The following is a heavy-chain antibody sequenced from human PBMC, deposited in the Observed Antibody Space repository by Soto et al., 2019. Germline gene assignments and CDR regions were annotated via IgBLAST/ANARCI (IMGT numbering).Heavy chain of an antibody. V-gene: IGHV3-74*01. CDR3: ASLYSYGSFDY. Sequence: GGSLRLSCADSGFTFRSYWIHLVSQAPGKGLVWVSRINSDGSSTSYADSVKGRFTISRDNAKNTLYLQMNSLRAEDTAVYYCASLYSYGSFDYWGQGT. J-gene: IGHJ4*02. CDR1: GFTFRSYW. CDR2: INSDGSST. D-gene: IGHD5-18*01.